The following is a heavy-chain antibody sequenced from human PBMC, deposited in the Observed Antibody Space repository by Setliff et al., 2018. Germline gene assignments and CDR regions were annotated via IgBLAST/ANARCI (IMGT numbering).Heavy chain of an antibody. CDR1: GGSISSHY. J-gene: IGHJ6*03. CDR2: IYTSGST. V-gene: IGHV4-4*07. Sequence: TVSGGSISSHYWSWIRQPAGKGLEWIGRIYTSGSTNYNPSLKSRVTMSVDTSKNQFSLKLSSVTAADTAVYYCARAGGGSSFTAYYYYYYMDVWGKGTTVTVSS. CDR3: ARAGGGSSFTAYYYYYYMDV. D-gene: IGHD6-13*01.